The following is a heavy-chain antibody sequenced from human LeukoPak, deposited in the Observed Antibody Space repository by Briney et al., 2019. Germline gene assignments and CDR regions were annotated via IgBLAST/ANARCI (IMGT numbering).Heavy chain of an antibody. CDR3: ARGYGGNSDWFDP. Sequence: GGSLRLSCAASGFTFSDHYMDWVRQAPGKGLEWVGRIRHKANSYTTEYAASVKGRFTISRADSKNSLYLQMNSLETEDTAVYYCARGYGGNSDWFDPWGQGTLVTVSS. V-gene: IGHV3-72*01. CDR2: IRHKANSYTT. CDR1: GFTFSDHY. J-gene: IGHJ5*02. D-gene: IGHD4-23*01.